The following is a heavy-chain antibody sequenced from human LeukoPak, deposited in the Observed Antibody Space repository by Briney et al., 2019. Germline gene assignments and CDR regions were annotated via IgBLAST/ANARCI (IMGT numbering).Heavy chain of an antibody. CDR3: ARDITSGWPDYYYYYMDV. CDR1: GFTFSSYS. V-gene: IGHV3-21*01. D-gene: IGHD6-19*01. J-gene: IGHJ6*03. Sequence: PGGSLRLSCAASGFTFSSYSMNWVRQAPGKGLEWVSSISSSSSYIYYADSVKGRFTISRDNAKNSLYLQMNSLRAEDTAVYYCARDITSGWPDYYYYYMDVWGKGTTVTVSS. CDR2: ISSSSSYI.